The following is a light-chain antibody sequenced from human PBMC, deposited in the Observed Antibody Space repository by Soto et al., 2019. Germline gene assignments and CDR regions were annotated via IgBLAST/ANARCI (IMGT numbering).Light chain of an antibody. V-gene: IGLV2-8*01. CDR2: EVT. Sequence: QSALTQPPSASGSPGQSVTISCTGTSSDVGGYDYVSWYQQHPGKAPKLMTYEVTKRPSGVPDRFSGSKSGDTASLTVSGLQAEDEADYYCSSYAGNNNVILGGGTKLTVL. CDR3: SSYAGNNNVI. CDR1: SSDVGGYDY. J-gene: IGLJ2*01.